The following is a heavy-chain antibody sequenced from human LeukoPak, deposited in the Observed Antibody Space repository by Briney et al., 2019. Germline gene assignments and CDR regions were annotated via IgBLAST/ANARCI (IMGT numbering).Heavy chain of an antibody. CDR1: GFTFSSYG. V-gene: IGHV3-21*01. D-gene: IGHD3-22*01. CDR2: ISSSSNYI. Sequence: GGSLRLSCAASGFTFSSYGMHWVRQAPGKGLEWVSSISSSSNYIYYADSVKGRFTISRDNAKNSLYLQMNSLRAEDTAVYYCARSSSGYYYTLIDYWGQGTLVTVSS. CDR3: ARSSSGYYYTLIDY. J-gene: IGHJ4*02.